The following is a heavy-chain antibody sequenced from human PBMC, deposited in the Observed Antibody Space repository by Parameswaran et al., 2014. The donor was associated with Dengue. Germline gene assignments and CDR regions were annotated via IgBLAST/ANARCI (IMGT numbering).Heavy chain of an antibody. CDR3: ARDPAMVLLGMDV. V-gene: IGHV1-46*01. J-gene: IGHJ6*02. D-gene: IGHD5-18*01. CDR2: INPSGGST. Sequence: WVRQAPGQGLEWMGIINPSGGSTSYAQKFQGRVTMTRDTSTSTVYMELSSLRSEDTAVYYCARDPAMVLLGMDVWGQGTTVTVSS.